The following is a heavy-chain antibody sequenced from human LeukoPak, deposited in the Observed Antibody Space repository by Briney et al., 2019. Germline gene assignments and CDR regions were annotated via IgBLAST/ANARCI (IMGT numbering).Heavy chain of an antibody. Sequence: SETLSLTCTVSGGSNSRYYWSWVRQPPGKGLECVGDIYYIGSTNYHPSRKGRVRISVDPSKNQFSLKLSSVTAADTAVYYCARDSLCGSYFDYWGQGTLVTVSS. CDR1: GGSNSRYY. CDR3: ARDSLCGSYFDY. D-gene: IGHD1-26*01. CDR2: IYYIGST. V-gene: IGHV4-59*01. J-gene: IGHJ4*02.